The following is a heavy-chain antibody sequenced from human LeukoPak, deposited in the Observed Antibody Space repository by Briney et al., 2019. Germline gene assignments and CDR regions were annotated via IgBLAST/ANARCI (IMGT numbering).Heavy chain of an antibody. CDR3: AKDLGYCSSTNCYLDY. CDR2: ISGSGGST. J-gene: IGHJ4*02. CDR1: GFTFSSYA. Sequence: GGSLRLSCAASGFTFSSYAMSWVRQAPGKGLEWVSAISGSGGSTYYADSVKGRFTISRDNSKNTLYLQMNSLRTEDTAVYYCAKDLGYCSSTNCYLDYWGQGTLVTVSS. D-gene: IGHD2-2*01. V-gene: IGHV3-23*01.